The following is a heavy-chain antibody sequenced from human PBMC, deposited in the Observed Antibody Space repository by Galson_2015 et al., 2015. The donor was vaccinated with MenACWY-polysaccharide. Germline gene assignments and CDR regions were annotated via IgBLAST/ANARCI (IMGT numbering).Heavy chain of an antibody. Sequence: SLRLSCAASGFTFSSYWMSWVRQAPGKGLEWVANIKQDGSEKYYVDSVKGRFTISRDNAKNSLYLQMNSLRAEDTAVYYCARDTGLGRWLQSRPPDYWGQGTLVTVSS. D-gene: IGHD5-24*01. J-gene: IGHJ4*02. V-gene: IGHV3-7*01. CDR2: IKQDGSEK. CDR1: GFTFSSYW. CDR3: ARDTGLGRWLQSRPPDY.